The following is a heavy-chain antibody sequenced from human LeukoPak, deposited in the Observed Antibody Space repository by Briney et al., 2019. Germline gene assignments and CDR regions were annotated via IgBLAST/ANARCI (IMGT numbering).Heavy chain of an antibody. CDR2: ISSSSRYI. D-gene: IGHD5-12*01. Sequence: GGSLRLSCAASGFTFSSYSMNWVRQAPGKGLEWVSSISSSSRYIYYADSVKGRFTISRDNAKNSLYLQMNSLRAEDTAVYYCARSGGGYDYLDYWGQGTLVTVSS. V-gene: IGHV3-21*01. CDR3: ARSGGGYDYLDY. J-gene: IGHJ4*02. CDR1: GFTFSSYS.